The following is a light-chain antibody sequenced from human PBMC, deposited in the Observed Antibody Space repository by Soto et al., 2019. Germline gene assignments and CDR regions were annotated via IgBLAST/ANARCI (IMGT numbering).Light chain of an antibody. J-gene: IGKJ1*01. V-gene: IGKV3-20*01. CDR3: QQYGSSPRT. CDR1: QSVSSNL. Sequence: EIVFTQSPGTLSLTTGERATLSCRASQSVSSNLLAWYQQKPGQAPRLLIYGATNRATGIPDRFSGSGSGTDFTLTISRLEPEDFAVYYCQQYGSSPRTFGQGTKVDIK. CDR2: GAT.